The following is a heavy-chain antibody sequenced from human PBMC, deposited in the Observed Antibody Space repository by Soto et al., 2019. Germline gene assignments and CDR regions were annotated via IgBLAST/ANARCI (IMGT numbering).Heavy chain of an antibody. Sequence: ASVKVSCKASGNTVPNYAIHWVRQAPGQRLEWMGWINGGNGNTYYSEHFQGRVTFTRGTSASTAYMELSSLRSEDTAVYYCARDLIAVAAPYYYYYYGMDVWGQGTTVTVSS. CDR2: INGGNGNT. D-gene: IGHD6-19*01. V-gene: IGHV1-3*01. J-gene: IGHJ6*02. CDR3: ARDLIAVAAPYYYYYYGMDV. CDR1: GNTVPNYA.